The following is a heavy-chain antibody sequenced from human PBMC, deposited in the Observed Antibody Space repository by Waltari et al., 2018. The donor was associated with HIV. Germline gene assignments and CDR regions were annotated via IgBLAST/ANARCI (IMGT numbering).Heavy chain of an antibody. CDR2: INGAGSDK. J-gene: IGHJ5*01. V-gene: IGHV3-7*01. CDR3: ARDDYLDS. Sequence: EVQLVESGGGLVQPGGSLSLSCTASGFQFKGFWMGWVRQAPGKGLEWVADINGAGSDKYYVKSVKGRFTISRDNARNSLYLQMNSLTAEDTAIYYCARDDYLDSWGQGTLVTVSS. CDR1: GFQFKGFW. D-gene: IGHD4-17*01.